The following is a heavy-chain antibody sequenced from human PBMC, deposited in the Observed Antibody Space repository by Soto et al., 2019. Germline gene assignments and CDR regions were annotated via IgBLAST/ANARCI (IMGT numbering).Heavy chain of an antibody. J-gene: IGHJ4*02. Sequence: QVQLVESGGGVVQPGRSLRLSCAASGFTFSSYGMHWVRQAPGKGLEWVAVIWYDGSTKYYADSVKGRFTISRDNSKNTLSLQMNSLRTEDTAVEYWAREGSIAVAGTASLDYWGQGTLVTVSS. CDR3: AREGSIAVAGTASLDY. CDR2: IWYDGSTK. V-gene: IGHV3-33*01. CDR1: GFTFSSYG. D-gene: IGHD6-19*01.